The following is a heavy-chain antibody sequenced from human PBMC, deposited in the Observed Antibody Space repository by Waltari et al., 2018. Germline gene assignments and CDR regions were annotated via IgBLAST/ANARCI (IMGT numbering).Heavy chain of an antibody. CDR2: INAGNGNT. V-gene: IGHV1-3*01. J-gene: IGHJ4*02. D-gene: IGHD2-2*01. CDR3: ARDNDIVVVPAATNFDY. CDR1: GYTFTSYA. Sequence: QVQLVQSGAEVKKPGASVKVSCKASGYTFTSYAMHWVRQAPGHRLEWMGWINAGNGNTKYSQKFQGRVTITRDTAASTAYMELSSLRSEDTAVYYCARDNDIVVVPAATNFDYWGQGTLVTVSS.